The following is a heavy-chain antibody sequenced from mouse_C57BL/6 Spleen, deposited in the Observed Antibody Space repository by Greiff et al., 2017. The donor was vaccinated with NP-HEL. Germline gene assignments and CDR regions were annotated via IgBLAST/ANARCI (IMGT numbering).Heavy chain of an antibody. V-gene: IGHV1-82*01. Sequence: VQRVESGPELVKPGASVKISCKASGYAFSSSWMNWVKQRPGKGLAWIGRIYPGDGDTNYNGKFKGKATLTADKSSSTAYMQLSSLTSEDSAVYFCARGEANWDAFAYWGQGTLVTVSA. CDR3: ARGEANWDAFAY. CDR2: IYPGDGDT. D-gene: IGHD4-1*01. CDR1: GYAFSSSW. J-gene: IGHJ3*01.